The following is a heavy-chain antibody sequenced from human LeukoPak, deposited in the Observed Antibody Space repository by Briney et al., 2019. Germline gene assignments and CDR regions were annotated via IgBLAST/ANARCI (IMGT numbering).Heavy chain of an antibody. CDR1: GFTFSSYS. D-gene: IGHD5-24*01. J-gene: IGHJ4*02. V-gene: IGHV3-21*01. Sequence: GGSLRLSCAASGFTFSSYSMNWVRQAPGKGLEWVSSISSSSSYIYYADSVKGRFTISRDNAKNSLYLQMNSLRAEDTAVYYCARDGDGDGYKFDYWGQGTLVTVSS. CDR3: ARDGDGDGYKFDY. CDR2: ISSSSSYI.